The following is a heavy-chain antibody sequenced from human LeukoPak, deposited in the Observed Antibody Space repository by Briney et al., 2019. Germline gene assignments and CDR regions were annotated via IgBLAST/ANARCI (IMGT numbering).Heavy chain of an antibody. Sequence: PGGSLRLSCAASGFTLSSYSMNWVRPAPGRGLEWVSSISSSSSYIYYADSVEGRFTISRDNAKSSLYLQMNSLRVEDTSVYYCASGAYSGSYRWFDPWGQGTLVTVSS. CDR1: GFTLSSYS. CDR3: ASGAYSGSYRWFDP. CDR2: ISSSSSYI. D-gene: IGHD1-26*01. J-gene: IGHJ5*02. V-gene: IGHV3-21*01.